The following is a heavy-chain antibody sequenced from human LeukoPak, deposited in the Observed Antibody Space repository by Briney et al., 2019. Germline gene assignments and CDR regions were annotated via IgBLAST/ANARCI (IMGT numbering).Heavy chain of an antibody. D-gene: IGHD1-26*01. J-gene: IGHJ3*02. CDR1: GGSISGRSYY. CDR3: TRRAWDLGNDAFDI. Sequence: SETLSLTCTVSGGSISGRSYYWCWIRQPPGGGLEWIGSLYYTGTTYYNPSLKSRVSISVDTSKIHFSVRLTSVTAADTAIYYCTRRAWDLGNDAFDIWGQGTMVTVPS. V-gene: IGHV4-39*02. CDR2: LYYTGTT.